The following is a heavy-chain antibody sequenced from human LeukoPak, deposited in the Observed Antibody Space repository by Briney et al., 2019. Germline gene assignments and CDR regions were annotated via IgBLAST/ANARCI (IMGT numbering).Heavy chain of an antibody. CDR1: GGSITNYY. J-gene: IGHJ3*02. V-gene: IGHV4-4*09. Sequence: SETLSLTCSLSGGSITNYYWSWIRQPPGKGLEWIAWIYSSGNTDYKPPLKSRVTISLGTSNNQFSLRLTSVTASDTAVYYCARTGECSGSGPSWAFDIWVQGTMVTVSS. CDR2: IYSSGNT. CDR3: ARTGECSGSGPSWAFDI. D-gene: IGHD3-10*01.